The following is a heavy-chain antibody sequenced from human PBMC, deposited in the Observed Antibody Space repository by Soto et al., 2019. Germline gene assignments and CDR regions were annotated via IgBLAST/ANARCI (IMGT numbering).Heavy chain of an antibody. D-gene: IGHD6-13*01. Sequence: GGSLRLSCAASGFTFSSYGMHWVRQAPGKGLEWVAVISYDGSNKYYADSVKGRFTISRDNSKNTLYLQMNSLRAEDTAVYYCAKEERAAADLGDAFDIWGQGTMVTVSS. J-gene: IGHJ3*02. CDR2: ISYDGSNK. V-gene: IGHV3-30*18. CDR3: AKEERAAADLGDAFDI. CDR1: GFTFSSYG.